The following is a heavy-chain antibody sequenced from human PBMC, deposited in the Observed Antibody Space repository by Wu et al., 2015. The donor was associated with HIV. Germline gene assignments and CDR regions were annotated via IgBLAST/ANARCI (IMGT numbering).Heavy chain of an antibody. J-gene: IGHJ4*02. CDR1: GYTFTGYY. CDR2: INPNSGGT. CDR3: ASAPANYYGSGPLEY. V-gene: IGHV1-2*02. D-gene: IGHD3-10*01. Sequence: QVQLVQSGVEVKKPGASVKVSCKASGYTFTGYYMHWVRQAPGQGLEWMGWINPNSGGTNYAQKFQGRVTMTRDTSISTAYMELSRLRSDDTAVYYCASAPANYYGSGPLEYWGQGTLVTVSS.